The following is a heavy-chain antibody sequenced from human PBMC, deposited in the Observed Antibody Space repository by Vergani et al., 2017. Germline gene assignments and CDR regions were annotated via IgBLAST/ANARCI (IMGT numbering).Heavy chain of an antibody. V-gene: IGHV4-59*12. J-gene: IGHJ5*02. CDR2: IYYSGST. Sequence: QVQLQESGPGLVKPSATLYLTCTVSGGSISSYYWSWIRQPPGKGLEWIGYIYYSGSTNYNPSLKSRVTISANTSTNQSSLKLSSVTAADTAVYYCARDCFVGGSCERGFDPWGQGTLVTVSS. CDR1: GGSISSYY. CDR3: ARDCFVGGSCERGFDP. D-gene: IGHD2-15*01.